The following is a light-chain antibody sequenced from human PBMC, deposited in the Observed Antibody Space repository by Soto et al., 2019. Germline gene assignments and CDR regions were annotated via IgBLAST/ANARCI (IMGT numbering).Light chain of an antibody. J-gene: IGLJ7*01. CDR3: LLSYSGARGDV. V-gene: IGLV7-46*01. CDR1: TGAVTSGHY. Sequence: QAVVTQEPSLTVSPGGTVTLTCGSSTGAVTSGHYPYWFQQKPGQAPRTLIYDTSNQHSWTPARFSGSLLGGKAALTLSGAQPEDEAEYYCLLSYSGARGDVFGGGTQLTVL. CDR2: DTS.